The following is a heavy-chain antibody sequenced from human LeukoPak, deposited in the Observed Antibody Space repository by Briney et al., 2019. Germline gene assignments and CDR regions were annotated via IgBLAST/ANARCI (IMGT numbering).Heavy chain of an antibody. V-gene: IGHV3-20*04. J-gene: IGHJ4*02. CDR1: GFTFDDYA. D-gene: IGHD3-3*01. CDR3: ARVKGSGYRNSIDY. Sequence: GGSLRLSCAASGFTFDDYAMNWVRHAPGKGLEWASGINWNGGSTYYRDSVKGRSTISRDNAKNSLYLQKNSLRAEDTALHYCARVKGSGYRNSIDYWGQGTLVTVSS. CDR2: INWNGGST.